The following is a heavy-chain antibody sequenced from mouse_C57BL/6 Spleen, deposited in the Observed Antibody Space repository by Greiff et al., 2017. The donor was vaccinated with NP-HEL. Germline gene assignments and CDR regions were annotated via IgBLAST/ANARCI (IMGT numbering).Heavy chain of an antibody. V-gene: IGHV1-26*01. CDR3: ARRLPGPFAY. D-gene: IGHD3-2*02. CDR2: INPNNGGT. J-gene: IGHJ3*01. CDR1: GYTFTDYY. Sequence: EVQLQQSGPELVKPGASVKISCKASGYTFTDYYMNWVKQSHGKSLEWIGDINPNNGGTSYNQKFKGKATLTVDKSSSTAYMELRSLTSEDSAVYYCARRLPGPFAYWGQGTLVTVSA.